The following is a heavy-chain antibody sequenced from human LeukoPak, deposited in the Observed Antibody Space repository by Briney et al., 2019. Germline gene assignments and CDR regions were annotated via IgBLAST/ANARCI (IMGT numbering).Heavy chain of an antibody. Sequence: PSQTLSLTCTVSGGSISSGGYYWSWIRQHPGKGLEWIGYIYYSGSTYYNPSLKSRVTISVDTSKNQFSLKLSSVTAADTAVYYCARAVVVTAIIDYWGQGTLVTVSS. CDR3: ARAVVVTAIIDY. J-gene: IGHJ4*02. V-gene: IGHV4-31*03. D-gene: IGHD2-21*02. CDR2: IYYSGST. CDR1: GGSISSGGYY.